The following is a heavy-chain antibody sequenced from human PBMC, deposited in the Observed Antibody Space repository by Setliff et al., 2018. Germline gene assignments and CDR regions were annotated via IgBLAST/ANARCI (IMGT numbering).Heavy chain of an antibody. Sequence: SETLSLTCTVSGGSINSCKWSRIRQPAGKGLERNGRISASGSTNYNPSLKSRVTMSADKSKNQFSLKLTSVTAADTAVYYCRLWSHNYQNDYWGQGTLVTVSS. D-gene: IGHD3-16*01. CDR3: RLWSHNYQNDY. CDR2: ISASGST. J-gene: IGHJ4*02. CDR1: GGSINSCK. V-gene: IGHV4-4*07.